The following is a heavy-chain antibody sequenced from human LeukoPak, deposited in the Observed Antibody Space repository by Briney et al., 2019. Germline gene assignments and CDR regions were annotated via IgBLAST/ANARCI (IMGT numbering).Heavy chain of an antibody. J-gene: IGHJ4*02. Sequence: GGSLRLSCAASGFTFSSYAMSWVRQAPGKGLEWVSAISGSGGSTYYADSVKGRFTISRDNSKNTLYLQMNSLRAEDTAVYYCAKDLGALRFLEWLLLDYWGQGTLVTVSS. V-gene: IGHV3-23*01. CDR3: AKDLGALRFLEWLLLDY. CDR1: GFTFSSYA. CDR2: ISGSGGST. D-gene: IGHD3-3*01.